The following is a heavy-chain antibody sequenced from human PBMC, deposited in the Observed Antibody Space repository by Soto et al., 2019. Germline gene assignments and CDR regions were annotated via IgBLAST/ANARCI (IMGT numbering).Heavy chain of an antibody. CDR3: ARAPSHDYGGTSVDY. CDR1: GGSFSGYY. V-gene: IGHV4-34*01. D-gene: IGHD4-17*01. CDR2: INHSGST. Sequence: SETLSLTCAVYGGSFSGYYWSWIRQPPGKGLEWIGEINHSGSTNYNPSLKSRVTISVDTSKNQFSLKLSSVTAADTAVYYCARAPSHDYGGTSVDYWGQGTLVTVSS. J-gene: IGHJ4*02.